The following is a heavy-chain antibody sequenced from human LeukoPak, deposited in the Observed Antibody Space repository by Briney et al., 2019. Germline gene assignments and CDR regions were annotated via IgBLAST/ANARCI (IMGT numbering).Heavy chain of an antibody. V-gene: IGHV3-30*18. D-gene: IGHD2-15*01. CDR3: AKVRVGTAHFDY. J-gene: IGHJ4*02. CDR2: ISHDGSNN. CDR1: GFTFSNYG. Sequence: GSLRLSCAASGFTFSNYGMHWVRQAPGKGLEWVVVISHDGSNNNYADSVKGRLTISRDNSKNTLYLQMNSLRPEDTAVYYCAKVRVGTAHFDYWGQGTLVTVSS.